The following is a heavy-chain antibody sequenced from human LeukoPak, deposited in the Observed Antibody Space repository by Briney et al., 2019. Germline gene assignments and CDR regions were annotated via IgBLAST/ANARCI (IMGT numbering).Heavy chain of an antibody. Sequence: SETLSLTCAVYGGSFSGYYWSWIRQHPGKGLEWIGEINHSGSTNYNPSLKSRVTISVDTSKNKFSLKLSSVTAADTAVYYCARGGEGPTVTFRFDYWGQGTLVTVSS. CDR1: GGSFSGYY. J-gene: IGHJ4*02. CDR3: ARGGEGPTVTFRFDY. V-gene: IGHV4-34*01. D-gene: IGHD4-17*01. CDR2: INHSGST.